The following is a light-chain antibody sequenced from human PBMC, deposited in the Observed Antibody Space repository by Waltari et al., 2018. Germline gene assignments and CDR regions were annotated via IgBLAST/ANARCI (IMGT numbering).Light chain of an antibody. J-gene: IGKJ1*01. CDR2: WAS. CDR3: QQYYSTPPWT. Sequence: DIVMTQSPDSLAVSLGERATINCKSSQSVLYSSNNKNYLAWYQQKPGQPPKRLIYWASTRESGVPDRFSGSGSGPDFTLTISSLQAEDVAVYYCQQYYSTPPWTFGQGTKVEIK. V-gene: IGKV4-1*01. CDR1: QSVLYSSNNKNY.